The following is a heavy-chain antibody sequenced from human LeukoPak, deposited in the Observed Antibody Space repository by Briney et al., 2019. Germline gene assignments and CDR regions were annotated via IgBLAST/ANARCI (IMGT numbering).Heavy chain of an antibody. Sequence: GRSLRLSCAASGVPFDDFAIHWVRQASGKGLEWVSGIRWNSGSIGHADCWKGRVTISQEHGKNPRFPQRKSLRIEGTAFYYRAKNRAAAGTHWGQGTLVTVSS. J-gene: IGHJ4*02. CDR3: AKNRAAAGTH. V-gene: IGHV3-9*01. CDR2: IRWNSGSI. CDR1: GVPFDDFA. D-gene: IGHD6-13*01.